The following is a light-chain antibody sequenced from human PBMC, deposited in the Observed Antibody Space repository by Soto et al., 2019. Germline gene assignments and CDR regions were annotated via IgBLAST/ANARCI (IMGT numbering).Light chain of an antibody. CDR1: QSVASRN. CDR3: HQYSRSPET. Sequence: EIVLTQSPGTLSLSPGERATLFCRASQSVASRNLAWYQQKSGQAPRLLMYGASSRAIHTPDRFSGTGSGTDFTLTINRLQPADFAVYYCHQYSRSPETFGQGTKVDIK. V-gene: IGKV3-20*01. CDR2: GAS. J-gene: IGKJ1*01.